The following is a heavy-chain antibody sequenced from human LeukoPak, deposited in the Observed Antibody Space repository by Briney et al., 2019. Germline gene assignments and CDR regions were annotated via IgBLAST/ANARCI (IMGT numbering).Heavy chain of an antibody. Sequence: SETLSLTCTVSGGSISSSSYYWGWIRQPPGKGLEWIGSIYYSGCTYYNPSLKSRVTISVDTSKNQFSLKLSSVTAEDTAVYYCARQKFPSSGYRGLDYFDYWGQGTLVTVSS. CDR1: GGSISSSSYY. V-gene: IGHV4-39*01. J-gene: IGHJ4*02. CDR2: IYYSGCT. CDR3: ARQKFPSSGYRGLDYFDY. D-gene: IGHD3-22*01.